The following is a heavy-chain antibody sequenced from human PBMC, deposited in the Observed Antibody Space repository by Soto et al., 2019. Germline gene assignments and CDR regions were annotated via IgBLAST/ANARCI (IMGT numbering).Heavy chain of an antibody. D-gene: IGHD3-10*01. V-gene: IGHV4-34*01. J-gene: IGHJ5*02. CDR1: GGSFSGYY. Sequence: SETLSLTCAVYGGSFSGYYWSWIRQPPGKGLEWIGEINHSGSTNYNPSLKSRVTISVDTSKNQFSLKLSSVTAADTAVYYCARGKSDYYGSGSYRSWFDPWGQGTLVTVSS. CDR2: INHSGST. CDR3: ARGKSDYYGSGSYRSWFDP.